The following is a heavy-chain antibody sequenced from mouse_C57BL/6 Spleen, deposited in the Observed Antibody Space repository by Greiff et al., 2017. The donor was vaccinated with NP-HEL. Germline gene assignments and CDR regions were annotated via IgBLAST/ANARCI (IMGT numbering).Heavy chain of an antibody. CDR3: ARDAIYYDYPFAY. CDR2: SRNKANDYTT. CDR1: GFSFSDFY. Sequence: EVKLVESGGGLVQSGRSLRLSCATSGFSFSDFYMEWVRQAPGKGLEWIAASRNKANDYTTEYSASVKGRFIVSRDTSQSILYLQMNALRAEDTAIYYCARDAIYYDYPFAYWGQGTLVTVSA. V-gene: IGHV7-1*01. D-gene: IGHD2-4*01. J-gene: IGHJ3*01.